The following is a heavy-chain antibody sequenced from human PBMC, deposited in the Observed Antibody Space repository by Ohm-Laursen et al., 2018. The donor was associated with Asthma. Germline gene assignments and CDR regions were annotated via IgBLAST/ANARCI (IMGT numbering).Heavy chain of an antibody. Sequence: SLRLSCTASGFSFSSYWMHWVRHAPGKGLVWVARIKSDSSSISYEESVKGRFTVSRDNAKNTLYLQMNSLRTEDTAVYYCAVLGRITNAYWGQGTLVTVSS. D-gene: IGHD2/OR15-2a*01. CDR2: IKSDSSSI. CDR1: GFSFSSYW. V-gene: IGHV3-74*01. CDR3: AVLGRITNAY. J-gene: IGHJ4*02.